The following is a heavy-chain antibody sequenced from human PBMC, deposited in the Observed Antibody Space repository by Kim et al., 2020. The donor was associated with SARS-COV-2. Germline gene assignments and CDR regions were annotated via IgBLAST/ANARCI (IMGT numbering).Heavy chain of an antibody. CDR1: GGSISSGGYY. D-gene: IGHD2-15*01. J-gene: IGHJ4*02. Sequence: SETLSLTCTVSGGSISSGGYYWSWIRQHPGKGLEWIGYIYYSGSTYYNPSLKSRVTISVDTSKNQFSLKLSSVTAADTAVYYCTYCSGGSCFYWGQGTLVTVSS. CDR3: TYCSGGSCFY. CDR2: IYYSGST. V-gene: IGHV4-31*03.